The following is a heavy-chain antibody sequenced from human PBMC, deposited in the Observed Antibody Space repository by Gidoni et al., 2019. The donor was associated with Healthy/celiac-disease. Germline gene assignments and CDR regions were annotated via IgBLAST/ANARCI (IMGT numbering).Heavy chain of an antibody. J-gene: IGHJ4*02. CDR2: INHSGST. CDR3: ARGRAHARKYCSGGSCYLGDFDY. CDR1: GGSFSGYY. V-gene: IGHV4-34*01. Sequence: QVQLQQWGAGLLKPSETLSLTCAVYGGSFSGYYWRWIRQPPGKGLEWIGEINHSGSTNYNPSLKSRVTISVDTSKNQFSLKLSSVTAADTAVYYCARGRAHARKYCSGGSCYLGDFDYWGQGTLVTVSS. D-gene: IGHD2-15*01.